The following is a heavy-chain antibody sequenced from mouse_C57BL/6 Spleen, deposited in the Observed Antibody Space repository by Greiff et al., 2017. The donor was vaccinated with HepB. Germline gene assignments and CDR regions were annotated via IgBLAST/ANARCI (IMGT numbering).Heavy chain of an antibody. CDR3: ARPHYYGSSFYAMDY. CDR2: ISSGSSTI. D-gene: IGHD1-1*01. Sequence: EVKLMESGGGLVKPGGSLKLSCAASGFTFSDYGMHWVRQAPEKGLEWVAYISSGSSTIYYADTVKGRFTISRDNAKNTLFLQMTSLMSEDTAMYYCARPHYYGSSFYAMDYWGQGTSVTVSS. J-gene: IGHJ4*01. CDR1: GFTFSDYG. V-gene: IGHV5-17*01.